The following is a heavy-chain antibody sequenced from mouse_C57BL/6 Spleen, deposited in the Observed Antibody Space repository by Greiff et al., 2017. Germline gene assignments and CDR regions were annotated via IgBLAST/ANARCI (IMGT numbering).Heavy chain of an antibody. V-gene: IGHV1-64*01. D-gene: IGHD2-4*01. CDR3: ARGNYDYDGAWFAY. CDR1: GYTFTSYW. Sequence: QVQLQQPGAELVKPGASVKLSCKASGYTFTSYWMHWVKQRPGQGLEWIGMIHPNSGSNNYNEKFKSKATLTVDKSSSTAYMQLSSRTSEDSAVYYCARGNYDYDGAWFAYWGQGTLVTVSA. CDR2: IHPNSGSN. J-gene: IGHJ3*01.